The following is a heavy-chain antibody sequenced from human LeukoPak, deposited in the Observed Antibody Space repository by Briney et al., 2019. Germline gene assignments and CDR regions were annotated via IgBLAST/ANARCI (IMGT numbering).Heavy chain of an antibody. CDR2: IYHSGST. CDR3: ARLTTVTADAFDI. D-gene: IGHD4-17*01. J-gene: IGHJ3*02. V-gene: IGHV4-30-2*01. Sequence: SQTLSLTCAVSGGPISSGGYSWSWIRQPPGKGLEWIGYIYHSGSTYYNPSLKSRVTISVDRSKNQFSLKLSSVTAADTAVYYCARLTTVTADAFDIWGQGTMVTVSS. CDR1: GGPISSGGYS.